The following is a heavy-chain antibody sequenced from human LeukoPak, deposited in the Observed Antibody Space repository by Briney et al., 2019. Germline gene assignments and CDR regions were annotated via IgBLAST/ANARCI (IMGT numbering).Heavy chain of an antibody. Sequence: GGSLRLSCTASGFRFSNYAMSWVRQAPGKGLVWVSSIVDTGDRTYSADSVKGRFTISRDNSKNTLYLQVNSLRAEDTAVYYCARAVTLATRYFYYYMDVWGKGTTVTVSS. CDR3: ARAVTLATRYFYYYMDV. CDR2: IVDTGDRT. CDR1: GFRFSNYA. D-gene: IGHD3-9*01. J-gene: IGHJ6*03. V-gene: IGHV3-23*01.